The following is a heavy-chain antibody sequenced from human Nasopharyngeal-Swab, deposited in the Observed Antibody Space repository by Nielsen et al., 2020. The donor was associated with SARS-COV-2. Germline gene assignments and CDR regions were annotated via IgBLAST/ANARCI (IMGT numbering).Heavy chain of an antibody. CDR3: AKAPYLRDLDV. V-gene: IGHV3-23*01. CDR1: GFTFSSYA. Sequence: GESLKISCAASGFTFSSYAMTWVRQAPGKGLEWVSIISGSGDTTYYADSAKDRFTISRDNSKNTLYLQTNSLRVEDTAVYYCAKAPYLRDLDVWGQGTTVTVSS. D-gene: IGHD2-21*01. J-gene: IGHJ6*02. CDR2: ISGSGDTT.